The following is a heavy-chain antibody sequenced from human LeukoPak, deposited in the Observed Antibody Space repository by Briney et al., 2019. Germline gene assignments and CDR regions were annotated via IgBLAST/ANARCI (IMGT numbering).Heavy chain of an antibody. J-gene: IGHJ4*02. CDR1: GFTFNTYA. CDR3: ARHRSSWLIDY. V-gene: IGHV3-23*01. CDR2: ISDSGGNT. Sequence: GGSLRLSCAASGFTFNTYAMSWVHQAPWERLQWVSGISDSGGNTYYADSVRGRFTISRDNSKNTLYLQMNSLRAEDTAVYYCARHRSSWLIDYWGQGTLVTVSS. D-gene: IGHD6-6*01.